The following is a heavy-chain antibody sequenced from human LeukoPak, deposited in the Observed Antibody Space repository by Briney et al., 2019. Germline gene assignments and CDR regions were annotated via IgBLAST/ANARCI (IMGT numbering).Heavy chain of an antibody. D-gene: IGHD2-21*01. J-gene: IGHJ4*02. CDR2: TSSSDAGT. V-gene: IGHV3-23*01. Sequence: GGSLRLSCAASGFTLSTYAMSWVRQTPGKGLEWVAATSSSDAGTYHADSVRGRFTISRDNSKNTLYLQMNSLRAEDAAVYFCAKAPVTSCRGAYCYPFDYWGQGTLVTVS. CDR1: GFTLSTYA. CDR3: AKAPVTSCRGAYCYPFDY.